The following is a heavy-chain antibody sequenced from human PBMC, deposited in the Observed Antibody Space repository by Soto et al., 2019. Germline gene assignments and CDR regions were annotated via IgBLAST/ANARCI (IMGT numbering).Heavy chain of an antibody. CDR2: IIPIFGTA. J-gene: IGHJ5*02. D-gene: IGHD3-22*01. Sequence: SVKVSCKASGGTFSSYAISWVRQAPGQGLEWMGGIIPIFGTANYAQKFQGRVTITADESTSTAYMELSSLRSEDTAVYYCARNYYDSSGYSKGFAPWGQGTLVTVSS. CDR3: ARNYYDSSGYSKGFAP. CDR1: GGTFSSYA. V-gene: IGHV1-69*13.